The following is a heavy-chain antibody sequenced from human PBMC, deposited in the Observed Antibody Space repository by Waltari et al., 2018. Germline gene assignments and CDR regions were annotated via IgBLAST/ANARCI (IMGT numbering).Heavy chain of an antibody. J-gene: IGHJ4*02. CDR3: ARGETYSSAWENPYYFDY. Sequence: QVQLVESGGGVVPPGRSLRLSCAASGFTFRHYAMHWVRHPPRQGLEWVAVIWYDGTEKYYADSVKGRFTISRDNSKNKLYLQMNTLRTDDTSVYYCARGETYSSAWENPYYFDYWGQGILVTVSS. CDR2: IWYDGTEK. V-gene: IGHV3-33*01. D-gene: IGHD6-19*01. CDR1: GFTFRHYA.